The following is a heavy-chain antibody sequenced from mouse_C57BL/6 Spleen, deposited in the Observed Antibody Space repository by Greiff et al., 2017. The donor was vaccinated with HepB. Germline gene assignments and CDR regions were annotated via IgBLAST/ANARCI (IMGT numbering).Heavy chain of an antibody. J-gene: IGHJ3*01. Sequence: VQLQQSGAELVRPGTSVKMSCKASGYTFTNYWIGWAKQRPGHGLEWIGDIYPGGGYTNYNEKFKGKATLTADKSSSTAYMQFSSLTSEDSAIYYCARSGDSSGPAWFAYWGQGTLVTVSA. CDR3: ARSGDSSGPAWFAY. D-gene: IGHD3-2*02. CDR2: IYPGGGYT. V-gene: IGHV1-63*01. CDR1: GYTFTNYW.